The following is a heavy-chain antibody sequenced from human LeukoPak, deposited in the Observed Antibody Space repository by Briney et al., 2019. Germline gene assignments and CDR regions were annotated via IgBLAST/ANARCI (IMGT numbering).Heavy chain of an antibody. CDR3: ARDQPGIAVAGTGDWFDP. CDR1: GGTFSSYA. CDR2: IIPSHCIA. J-gene: IGHJ5*02. Sequence: SSVTVSCKASGGTFSSYAISWVRQAPGQGLEWMGRIIPSHCIANYPQKFQGRVTITADKSTSTAYMELSSLRSEDTAVYYCARDQPGIAVAGTGDWFDPWGQGTLVTVSS. V-gene: IGHV1-69*04. D-gene: IGHD6-19*01.